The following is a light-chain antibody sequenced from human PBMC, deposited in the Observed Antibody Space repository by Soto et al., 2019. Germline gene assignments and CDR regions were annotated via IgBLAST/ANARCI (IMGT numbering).Light chain of an antibody. Sequence: DIQMTQSPSSLSASVGDRVTITCRASQTIYQALNWYHQKPGQAPRLLISSATALQRGVPSRFSDTGYGAEFTLIISNLLPEDFGTYYCQQSFTSIFTFGPGTKVDV. V-gene: IGKV1-39*01. CDR2: SAT. J-gene: IGKJ3*01. CDR3: QQSFTSIFT. CDR1: QTIYQA.